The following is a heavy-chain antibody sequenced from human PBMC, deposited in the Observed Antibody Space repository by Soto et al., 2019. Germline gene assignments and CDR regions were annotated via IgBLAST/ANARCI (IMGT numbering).Heavy chain of an antibody. CDR3: ARDRARGYSYGYVGYYGMDV. CDR1: GGTFSSYA. V-gene: IGHV1-69*13. Sequence: SVKVSCKASGGTFSSYAISWVRQAPGQGLEWMGGIIPIFGTANYAQKFQGRVTITADESTSAAYMELSSLRSEDTAVYYCARDRARGYSYGYVGYYGMDVWGQGTTVTVSS. D-gene: IGHD5-18*01. J-gene: IGHJ6*02. CDR2: IIPIFGTA.